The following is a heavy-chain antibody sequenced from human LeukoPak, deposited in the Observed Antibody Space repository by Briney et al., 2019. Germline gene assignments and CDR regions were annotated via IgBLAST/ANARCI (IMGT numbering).Heavy chain of an antibody. CDR1: GFTFSSYL. J-gene: IGHJ4*02. Sequence: GRSLRLSCAASGFTFSSYLMHWVRQAPGKGLEWVAVISYDGSDKYYADSVKGRFTISRDNSKKTLYLQMNSLRAEDTAVYYCARGDDTSGYFYCYFGYWGQGTLVTVSS. D-gene: IGHD3-22*01. CDR2: ISYDGSDK. CDR3: ARGDDTSGYFYCYFGY. V-gene: IGHV3-30-3*01.